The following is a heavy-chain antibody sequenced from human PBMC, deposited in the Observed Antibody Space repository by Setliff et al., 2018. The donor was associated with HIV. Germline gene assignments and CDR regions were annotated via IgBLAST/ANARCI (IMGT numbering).Heavy chain of an antibody. Sequence: PSETLSLTCSVSGGSLSSGSHYCTWLRQAAGKGLEWIGHFYTSGTTNYNPSLESRVTISVDTSKNQFSLKLSSVTAADTAVYYCAGHKSGLQTLMTWFDPWGQGTLVTVSS. V-gene: IGHV4-61*09. D-gene: IGHD2-8*01. J-gene: IGHJ5*02. CDR2: FYTSGTT. CDR1: GGSLSSGSHY. CDR3: AGHKSGLQTLMTWFDP.